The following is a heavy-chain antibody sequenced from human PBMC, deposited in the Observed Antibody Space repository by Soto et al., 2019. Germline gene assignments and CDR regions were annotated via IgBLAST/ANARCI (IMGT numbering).Heavy chain of an antibody. CDR2: IIPIFGTA. J-gene: IGHJ4*02. D-gene: IGHD5-18*01. CDR1: GYTFSSYA. Sequence: QVQLVQSGAEVKKPGASVKVSCKASGYTFSSYAISWVRQAPGQGLEWMGGIIPIFGTANYAQKFQGRVTITADESTSTAYMELSSLRSEDTAVYYCARAPLYSYANFDYWGQGTLVTVSS. CDR3: ARAPLYSYANFDY. V-gene: IGHV1-69*01.